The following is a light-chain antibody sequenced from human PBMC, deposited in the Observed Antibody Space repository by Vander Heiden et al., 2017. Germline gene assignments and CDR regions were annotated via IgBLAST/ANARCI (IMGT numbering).Light chain of an antibody. V-gene: IGLV3-1*01. CDR3: QAWDSSTPYV. CDR2: QDT. J-gene: IGLJ1*01. Sequence: SFELTQPPSVSVSPGQTASLTCSGVPGGAKYACWFQLEPGQSPVLLIYQDTKRPSGIPGRFSGSNSGNTATLTISGTQAMDEADYYWQAWDSSTPYVFGTGTKVTVL. CDR1: PGGAKY.